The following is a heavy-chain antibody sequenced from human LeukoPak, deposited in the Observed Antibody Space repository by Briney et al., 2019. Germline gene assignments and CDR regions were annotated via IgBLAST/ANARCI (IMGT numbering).Heavy chain of an antibody. Sequence: GESLKISCKGSGYSFTSYWISWVRQMPGKGLEWMGRIDPSDSYTNYSPSFQGHVTISADKSISTAYLQWSSLKASDTAMYYCARLGRAAATYYYGMDVWGQGTTVTVSS. V-gene: IGHV5-10-1*01. CDR1: GYSFTSYW. D-gene: IGHD6-13*01. CDR3: ARLGRAAATYYYGMDV. J-gene: IGHJ6*02. CDR2: IDPSDSYT.